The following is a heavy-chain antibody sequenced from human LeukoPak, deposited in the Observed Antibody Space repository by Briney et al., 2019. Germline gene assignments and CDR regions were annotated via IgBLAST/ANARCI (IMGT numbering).Heavy chain of an antibody. CDR1: GYTFTGYY. Sequence: GASVKVSCKASGYTFTGYYMHWVRQAPGQGLEWMGWINPNSGGTNYAQKFQGRVTMTRDTSISTAYMELSRLRSDGTAVYYCASTLYCSSTSCYRIMDYWGQGTLVTVSS. CDR3: ASTLYCSSTSCYRIMDY. V-gene: IGHV1-2*02. D-gene: IGHD2-2*01. CDR2: INPNSGGT. J-gene: IGHJ4*02.